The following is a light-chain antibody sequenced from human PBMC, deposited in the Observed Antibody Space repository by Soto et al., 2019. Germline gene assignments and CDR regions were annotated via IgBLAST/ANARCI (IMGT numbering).Light chain of an antibody. J-gene: IGKJ1*01. CDR1: QSVSSSY. V-gene: IGKV3-20*01. CDR3: QQYGSSPGWA. Sequence: ERVLTSVPATLFKYPGERATLSCRASQSVSSSYLAWYQQKPGQAPRLLIYGASSRATGIPDRFSGSGSGTDFTLTISRLEPEDFAVYYCQQYGSSPGWAFGQGSKVDIK. CDR2: GAS.